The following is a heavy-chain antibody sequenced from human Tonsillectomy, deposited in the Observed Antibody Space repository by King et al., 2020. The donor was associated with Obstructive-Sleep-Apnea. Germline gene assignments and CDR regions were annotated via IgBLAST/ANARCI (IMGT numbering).Heavy chain of an antibody. CDR1: GGSISSSNW. J-gene: IGHJ5*02. Sequence: VQLQESGPGLVKPSGTLSLTCAVSGGSISSSNWWSWVRQPPGKGLEWIGEIYHSGITNYNPSLKSRVTISVDKSKNQFSLKLNSGTAADPAVYYCARDPHPLVRAVIIHNWFDPWGQGTLVTVSS. CDR3: ARDPHPLVRAVIIHNWFDP. CDR2: IYHSGIT. V-gene: IGHV4-4*02. D-gene: IGHD3-10*01.